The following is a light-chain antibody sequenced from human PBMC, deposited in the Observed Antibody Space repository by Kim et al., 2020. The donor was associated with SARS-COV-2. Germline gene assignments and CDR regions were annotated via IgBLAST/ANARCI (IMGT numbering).Light chain of an antibody. CDR1: STDVGSYNL. J-gene: IGLJ1*01. Sequence: QSVLTQPASVSGSPGQSITISCTGTSTDVGSYNLVSWYQQHPGKAPKLMIYEVSERPSGVSNRFSGSKSGNTASLTISGLQAEDEADYYCCSHAGSATYVFGTGTKVTVL. CDR2: EVS. V-gene: IGLV2-23*02. CDR3: CSHAGSATYV.